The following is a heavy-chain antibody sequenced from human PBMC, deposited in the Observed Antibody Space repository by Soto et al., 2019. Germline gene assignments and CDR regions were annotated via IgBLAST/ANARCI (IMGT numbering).Heavy chain of an antibody. V-gene: IGHV4-39*01. CDR2: VYYVGSP. J-gene: IGHJ5*02. CDR3: ATIIIPGTRHTDFDH. CDR1: GGSIGSVYNY. Sequence: LXLTCSVSGGSIGSVYNYWAWIRQAPGKGLEWIGSVYYVGSPFYNPSLKSRVTMSIDTTKNQFSLNLTSVTATDTAVYYCATIIIPGTRHTDFDHRGQGISVTVSS.